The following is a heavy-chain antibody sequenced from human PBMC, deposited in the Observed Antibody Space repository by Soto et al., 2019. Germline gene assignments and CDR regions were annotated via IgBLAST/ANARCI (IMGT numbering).Heavy chain of an antibody. CDR2: ISYDGSNK. J-gene: IGHJ4*02. Sequence: GGSLRLSCAASGFTFSSYGMHWVRQAPGKGLEWVAVISYDGSNKYYADSVKGRFTISRDNSKNTLHLQMNSLRAEDTAVYYCASDIVLVPAAIPGLDYWGQGTLVTVSS. CDR3: ASDIVLVPAAIPGLDY. V-gene: IGHV3-30*03. CDR1: GFTFSSYG. D-gene: IGHD2-2*01.